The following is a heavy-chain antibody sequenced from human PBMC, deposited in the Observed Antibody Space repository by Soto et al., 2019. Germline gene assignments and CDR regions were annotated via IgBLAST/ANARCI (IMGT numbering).Heavy chain of an antibody. Sequence: GGSLRLSCAASGFTFSSYAMSWVRQAPGKRLEKVSAISGSGGSTYYADSVKGQFTISRDNSKNTLYLQMNSLRAEDTAVYYFVKDQLNDIVLMVYAPDAFDIWGQGTMVT. CDR2: ISGSGGST. CDR1: GFTFSSYA. J-gene: IGHJ3*02. CDR3: VKDQLNDIVLMVYAPDAFDI. V-gene: IGHV3-23*01. D-gene: IGHD2-8*01.